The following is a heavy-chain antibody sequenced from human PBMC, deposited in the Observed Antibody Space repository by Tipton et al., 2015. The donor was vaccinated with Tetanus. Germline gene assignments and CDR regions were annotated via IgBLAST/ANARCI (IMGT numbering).Heavy chain of an antibody. Sequence: TLSLTCTVSGVSVRSYYWSWIRQSPDKGLEWLGDVIYDGTSYYNPSLNSRVKISLDTSMNRVSLTRTSVTAADTALYYCARGVPYSTTMGSDWFDPWGQGTLVTVSS. CDR1: GVSVRSYY. CDR2: VIYDGTS. D-gene: IGHD2-2*01. V-gene: IGHV4-34*01. J-gene: IGHJ5*02. CDR3: ARGVPYSTTMGSDWFDP.